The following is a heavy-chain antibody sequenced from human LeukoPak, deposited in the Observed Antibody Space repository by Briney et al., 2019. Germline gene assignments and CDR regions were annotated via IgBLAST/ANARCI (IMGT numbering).Heavy chain of an antibody. V-gene: IGHV1-46*01. Sequence: ASVKVSCKASGYTFTSYGITWVRQAPGQGLEWMGVINPSGGSTNYAQKFQGRVAMTRDTSTSTVYMDLSSLISDDTAIYYCARAIERGRRFDYWGQGTLVTVSS. D-gene: IGHD5-24*01. J-gene: IGHJ4*02. CDR3: ARAIERGRRFDY. CDR2: INPSGGST. CDR1: GYTFTSYG.